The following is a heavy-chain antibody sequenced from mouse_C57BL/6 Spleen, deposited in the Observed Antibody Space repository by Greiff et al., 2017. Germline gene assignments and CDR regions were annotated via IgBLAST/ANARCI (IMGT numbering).Heavy chain of an antibody. CDR3: ARDPLSTVVATDYAMDY. V-gene: IGHV5-4*01. Sequence: VQLKESGGGLVKPGGSLKLSCAASGFTFSSYAMSWVRQTPEKRLEWVATISDGGSYTYYPDNVKGRFTISRDNAKNNLYLQMSHLKSEDTAMYYCARDPLSTVVATDYAMDYWGQGTSVTVSS. J-gene: IGHJ4*01. CDR1: GFTFSSYA. CDR2: ISDGGSYT. D-gene: IGHD1-1*01.